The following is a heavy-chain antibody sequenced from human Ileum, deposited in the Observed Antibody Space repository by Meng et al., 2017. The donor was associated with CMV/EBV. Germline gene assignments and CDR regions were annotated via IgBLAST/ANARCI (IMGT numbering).Heavy chain of an antibody. V-gene: IGHV4-30-4*01. Sequence: QVPWQESGPGLVKPSQTLSLTCTVSGDSLSTGDYYWSWIRQPPGKGPEWIGYIYYSGSTLYNPSLKSPVTISLDKSKNQFSLRLRSVTAADTAVYFCAREGGGWYFDSWGQGTLVTVSS. CDR1: GDSLSTGDYY. D-gene: IGHD6-19*01. CDR2: IYYSGST. J-gene: IGHJ4*02. CDR3: AREGGGWYFDS.